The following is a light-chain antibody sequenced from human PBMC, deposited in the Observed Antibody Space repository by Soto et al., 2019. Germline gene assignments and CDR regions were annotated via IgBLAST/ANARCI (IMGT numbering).Light chain of an antibody. J-gene: IGLJ1*01. CDR1: SSDVGGYNY. V-gene: IGLV2-14*01. CDR2: DVS. CDR3: SSYTSSSTLSV. Sequence: QSVLTQPASVSGSPGQSITISCTGTSSDVGGYNYVSWYQQHPGKAPKLMIYDVSNRPSGVSNRFFGSKSGNTASLTISGLQAEDEADYYCSSYTSSSTLSVFGTGTKLTVL.